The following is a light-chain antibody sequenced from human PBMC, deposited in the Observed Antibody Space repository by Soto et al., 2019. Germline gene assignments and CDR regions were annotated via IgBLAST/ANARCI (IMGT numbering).Light chain of an antibody. CDR1: QSLLHSNGYNY. Sequence: DIVMTQSPLSLPVTPGEPASISCRSSQSLLHSNGYNYLDWYLQKPGQSPQLLIYLGSNRASGGPDWFSGSGAGTDITLTISRLEPEDFAVYYCQQYGTTPWTFGQGTKVDIK. CDR3: QQYGTTPWT. V-gene: IGKV2-28*01. CDR2: LGS. J-gene: IGKJ1*01.